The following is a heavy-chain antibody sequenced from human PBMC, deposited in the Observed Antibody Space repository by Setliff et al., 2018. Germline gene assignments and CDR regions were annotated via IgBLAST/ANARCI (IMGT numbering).Heavy chain of an antibody. J-gene: IGHJ6*03. CDR2: IYTSWST. V-gene: IGHV4-61*09. Sequence: PSETLSLTCTVSGGSVGNSYYYWGWFRQPAGKELEWIGQIYTSWSTNYNPSLKSRVTISLDTSKNQFSLSLTSVTAEDTAVYYCARMSGFQYIDVWDKGTTVTVSS. D-gene: IGHD3-3*01. CDR1: GGSVGNSYYY. CDR3: ARMSGFQYIDV.